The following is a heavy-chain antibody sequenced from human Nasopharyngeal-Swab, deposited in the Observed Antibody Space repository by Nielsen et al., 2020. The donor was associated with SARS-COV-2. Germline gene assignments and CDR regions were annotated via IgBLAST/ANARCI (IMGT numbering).Heavy chain of an antibody. Sequence: GGSRRLSCTVSGFTFGDYAMSWVRQAPGKGLEWVGFIRSKAYGGTTEYAASVKGRFTISRDDSKSIAYLQMNSLKTEDTAVYYCTFDSSGYYPHDAFDIWGQGTMVTVSS. CDR2: IRSKAYGGTT. D-gene: IGHD3-22*01. J-gene: IGHJ3*02. V-gene: IGHV3-49*04. CDR3: TFDSSGYYPHDAFDI. CDR1: GFTFGDYA.